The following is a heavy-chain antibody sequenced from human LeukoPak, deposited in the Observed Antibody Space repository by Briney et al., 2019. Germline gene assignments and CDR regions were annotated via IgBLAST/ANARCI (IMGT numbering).Heavy chain of an antibody. J-gene: IGHJ4*02. V-gene: IGHV4-30-2*01. D-gene: IGHD5-18*01. Sequence: SQTLSLTCAVSGGSISSGGYSWSWIRQPPGKGLEWIGYIYHSASTYYNPSLKSRVTISVDRSKNQFSLKLSSVTAADTAVYYCARDLDTSYFDYWGQGTLVTVSS. CDR1: GGSISSGGYS. CDR2: IYHSAST. CDR3: ARDLDTSYFDY.